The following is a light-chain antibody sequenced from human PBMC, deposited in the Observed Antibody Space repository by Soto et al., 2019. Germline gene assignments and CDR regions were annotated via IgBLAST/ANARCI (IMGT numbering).Light chain of an antibody. CDR1: QDIDNY. Sequence: GDRVTITCRASQDIDNYLAWYQQRPGKVPKLLIYAASTLQAGVPSRFSGSGSGTEFTLAVSSLQPEDVATYYSQKCNSSPLTFGGGTKVEIK. CDR3: QKCNSSPLT. J-gene: IGKJ4*01. V-gene: IGKV1-27*01. CDR2: AAS.